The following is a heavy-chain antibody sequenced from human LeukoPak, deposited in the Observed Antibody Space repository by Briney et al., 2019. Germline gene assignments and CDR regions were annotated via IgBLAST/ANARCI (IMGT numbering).Heavy chain of an antibody. V-gene: IGHV3-23*01. CDR3: ARGTSTAYFQLYFAS. CDR1: GFTFSSHG. CDR2: ISPSGGIT. Sequence: GGSLRLSCAASGFTFSSHGMNWVRQAPGKGLEWVSGISPSGGITYYTDSVKGRFTISRDNSKNTVSLQMNSLRGEDTAVYYCARGTSTAYFQLYFASWGQGTLVTVSS. D-gene: IGHD3-9*01. J-gene: IGHJ4*02.